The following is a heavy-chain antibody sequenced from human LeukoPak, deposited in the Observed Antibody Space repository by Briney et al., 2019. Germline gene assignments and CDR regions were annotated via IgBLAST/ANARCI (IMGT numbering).Heavy chain of an antibody. D-gene: IGHD3-10*01. Sequence: SETLSLTCTVSGGSTSSYYWSWIRQPPGKGLEWIGYIYYSGSTNYNPSLKSRVTISVDTSKNQFSLKLSSVTAADTAVYYCARHLKYGSGSHKSYYFDYWGQGTLVTVSS. CDR2: IYYSGST. J-gene: IGHJ4*02. CDR3: ARHLKYGSGSHKSYYFDY. V-gene: IGHV4-59*08. CDR1: GGSTSSYY.